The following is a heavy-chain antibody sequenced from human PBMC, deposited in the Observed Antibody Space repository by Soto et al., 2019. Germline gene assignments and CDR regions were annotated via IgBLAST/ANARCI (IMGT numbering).Heavy chain of an antibody. V-gene: IGHV4-34*01. CDR3: TLEMATINYYGMDV. CDR1: GGSFSGYY. Sequence: QVQLQQWGAGLLKPSETLSLTCAVYGGSFSGYYWSWIRQPPGKGLEWIGEINHSGSTNYNPSLKSRVTISVDTSKNQFSLKLSSVTAADTAVYYCTLEMATINYYGMDVWGQGTTVTVSS. D-gene: IGHD5-12*01. J-gene: IGHJ6*02. CDR2: INHSGST.